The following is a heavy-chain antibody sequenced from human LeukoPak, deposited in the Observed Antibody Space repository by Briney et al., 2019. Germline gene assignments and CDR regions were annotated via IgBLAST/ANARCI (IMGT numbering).Heavy chain of an antibody. Sequence: GESLRLSCAASGFTFSSYGMHWVRQAPGKGLEWVAFIRYDGSNKYYADSVKGRFTISRDNSKNTLYLQMNSLRAEDTAVYYCASRGYYGSGSSVGLFDYWGQGTLVTVSS. CDR2: IRYDGSNK. J-gene: IGHJ4*02. D-gene: IGHD3-10*01. V-gene: IGHV3-30*02. CDR3: ASRGYYGSGSSVGLFDY. CDR1: GFTFSSYG.